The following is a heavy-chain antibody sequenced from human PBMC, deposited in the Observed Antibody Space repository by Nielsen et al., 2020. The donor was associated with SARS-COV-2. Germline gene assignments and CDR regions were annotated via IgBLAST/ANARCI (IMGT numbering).Heavy chain of an antibody. D-gene: IGHD1-26*01. CDR1: GGSISSYC. J-gene: IGHJ3*02. Sequence: SETLSLTCTVSGGSISSYCWSWIRQPPGKGLEWIGYIYYSGSTNYNPSLKSRVTISVDTSKNQFSLKLSSVTAADTAVYYCARVRWELLGGAFDIWGQGTMVTVSS. CDR2: IYYSGST. CDR3: ARVRWELLGGAFDI. V-gene: IGHV4-59*01.